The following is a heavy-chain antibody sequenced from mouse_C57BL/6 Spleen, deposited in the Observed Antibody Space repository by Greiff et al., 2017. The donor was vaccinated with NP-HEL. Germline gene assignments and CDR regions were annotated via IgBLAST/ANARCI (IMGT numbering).Heavy chain of an antibody. V-gene: IGHV1-50*01. CDR3: ARSRDYTLYYAMDY. CDR1: GYTFTSYW. D-gene: IGHD2-4*01. Sequence: QVQLQQPGAELVKPGASVKLSCKASGYTFTSYWMQWVKQRPGQGLEWIGEIDPSDSYTNYNQKFKGKATLTVDTSSSTAYMQLSSLTSEDSAVYYSARSRDYTLYYAMDYWGQGTSVTVSS. J-gene: IGHJ4*01. CDR2: IDPSDSYT.